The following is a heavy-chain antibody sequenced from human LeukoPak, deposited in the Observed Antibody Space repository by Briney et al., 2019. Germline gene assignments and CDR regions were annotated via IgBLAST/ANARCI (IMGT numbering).Heavy chain of an antibody. V-gene: IGHV1-8*01. Sequence: ASVKVSCKASGYTYISYDINWVRQAGGQGLEWMGWMNINSGNTGYAQKFKGGVTMTRESYIRTAYMELSSLTERDTAVYYCTRNIVATTNYHYRGQGTLGTVSS. CDR1: GYTYISYD. D-gene: IGHD5-12*01. CDR3: TRNIVATTNYHY. J-gene: IGHJ4*02. CDR2: MNINSGNT.